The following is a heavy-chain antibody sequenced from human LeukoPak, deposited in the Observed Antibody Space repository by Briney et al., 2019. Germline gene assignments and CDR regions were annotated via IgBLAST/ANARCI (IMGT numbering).Heavy chain of an antibody. V-gene: IGHV3-9*01. CDR2: ISWNSGTI. D-gene: IGHD5-18*01. Sequence: GGSLRLSCAASGFTFRHFAIVWVRQAPGKGLEWVSGISWNSGTIEYADSVKGRFTISRDNAKNSLYLQMNSLRAEDTAVYYCAKAQQLWYHFDYWGQGTLVTVSS. J-gene: IGHJ4*02. CDR1: GFTFRHFA. CDR3: AKAQQLWYHFDY.